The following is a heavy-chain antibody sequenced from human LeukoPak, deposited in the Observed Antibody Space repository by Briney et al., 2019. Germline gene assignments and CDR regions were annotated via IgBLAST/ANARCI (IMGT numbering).Heavy chain of an antibody. V-gene: IGHV1-18*01. Sequence: ASVKVSCKPSGYTFISYGISWVRQAPVQGLEWMGWISAYNGNTNYAQKLQGRVTMTTDTSTSTAYMELRGLRSDDTAVYYCARVVGGSYYSANCFDYWGQGTLVTVSS. CDR1: GYTFISYG. J-gene: IGHJ4*02. CDR2: ISAYNGNT. CDR3: ARVVGGSYYSANCFDY. D-gene: IGHD1-26*01.